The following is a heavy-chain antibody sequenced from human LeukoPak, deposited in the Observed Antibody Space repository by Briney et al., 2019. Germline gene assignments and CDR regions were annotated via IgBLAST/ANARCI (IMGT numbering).Heavy chain of an antibody. Sequence: SETLSLTCTVSGGSISSDYWSWTRQPPGQGLEWIGYIYAGGNTNYNPSLTSRVTISVDRTKNQFSLKLNSVTAADTAVYYCARNSWTYSLDYWGQGILVTVSS. CDR1: GGSISSDY. CDR2: IYAGGNT. D-gene: IGHD1-26*01. J-gene: IGHJ4*02. V-gene: IGHV4-4*09. CDR3: ARNSWTYSLDY.